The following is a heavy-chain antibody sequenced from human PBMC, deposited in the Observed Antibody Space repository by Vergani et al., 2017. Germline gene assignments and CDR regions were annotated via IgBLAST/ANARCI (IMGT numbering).Heavy chain of an antibody. CDR1: GFTSAGYA. Sequence: EVQLEESGGGLVLPGRSLRLSCVASGFTSAGYAMHWVRQAPGKGLEWVSGISWNSNSIGYADSVKGRFTISRDNAMNSLYLQMNSLRAEDTALYYCAKDLGTSSGGGWFDPWRQGTLVTVSS. D-gene: IGHD6-6*01. CDR2: ISWNSNSI. CDR3: AKDLGTSSGGGWFDP. V-gene: IGHV3-9*02. J-gene: IGHJ5*02.